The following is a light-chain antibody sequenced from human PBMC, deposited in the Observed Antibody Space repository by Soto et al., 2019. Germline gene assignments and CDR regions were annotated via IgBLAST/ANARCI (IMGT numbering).Light chain of an antibody. CDR1: SSDVGSYSH. J-gene: IGLJ1*01. CDR2: EVT. V-gene: IGLV2-14*01. Sequence: SVLTQPASVSGSPGHSITISCSGTSSDVGSYSHVAWYQQFPGKTPKLIIYEVTYRPSGVSHRFSASKSGNTASLTISGLQAGDEADYYCISYTGSSTSYVFGTGTKVTV. CDR3: ISYTGSSTSYV.